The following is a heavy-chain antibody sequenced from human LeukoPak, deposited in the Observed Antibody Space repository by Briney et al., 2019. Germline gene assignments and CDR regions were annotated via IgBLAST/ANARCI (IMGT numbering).Heavy chain of an antibody. CDR1: GGSFSGYY. D-gene: IGHD3-22*01. Sequence: SETLPLTCAVYGGSFSGYYWSWIRQPPGKGLEWIGEINHSGSTNYNPSLMSRVTISVDTSKNQFSLKLSSVTAADTAVYYCARGPHYYYDSSGYYPPRWGQGTLVTVSS. V-gene: IGHV4-34*01. CDR2: INHSGST. CDR3: ARGPHYYYDSSGYYPPR. J-gene: IGHJ4*02.